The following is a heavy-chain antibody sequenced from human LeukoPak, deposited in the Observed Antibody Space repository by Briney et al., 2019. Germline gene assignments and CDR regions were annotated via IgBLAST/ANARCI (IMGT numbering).Heavy chain of an antibody. V-gene: IGHV4-34*01. CDR2: INHSGST. D-gene: IGHD6-6*01. J-gene: IGHJ4*02. CDR3: ARGVGSIAARPLDY. CDR1: GGSFSVYY. Sequence: SETLSLTCAVYGGSFSVYYWSWIRQTPGKGLEWIGEINHSGSTNYNPSLKSRVTISVDTSKNQFSLKLSSVTAADTAVYYCARGVGSIAARPLDYWGQGTLVTVCS.